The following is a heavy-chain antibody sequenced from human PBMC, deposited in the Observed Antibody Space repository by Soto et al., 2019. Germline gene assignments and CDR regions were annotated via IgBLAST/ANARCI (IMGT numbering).Heavy chain of an antibody. CDR2: IYYSGST. D-gene: IGHD4-17*01. CDR1: GGSISSSSYY. Sequence: SETLSLTCTVSGGSISSSSYYWGWIRQPPGKGLEWIGSIYYSGSTYYNPSLKSRVTISVDTSKNQFSLKLSSVTAADTAVYYCARRYDGDYPFDYWGQGTLVTVSS. J-gene: IGHJ4*02. V-gene: IGHV4-39*01. CDR3: ARRYDGDYPFDY.